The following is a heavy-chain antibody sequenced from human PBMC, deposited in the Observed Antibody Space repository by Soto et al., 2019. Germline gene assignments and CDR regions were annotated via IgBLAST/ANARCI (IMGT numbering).Heavy chain of an antibody. V-gene: IGHV1-8*01. CDR1: GYTFTSYD. CDR2: MNPNSGNT. Sequence: GASVKVSCKASGYTFTSYDINWVRQATGQGLEWMGWMNPNSGNTGYAQKFQGRVTMTRNTSISTAYMELSSLRSEDTAVYYCARGTRQKVVVAATLVVYWGQGTLVNVSS. D-gene: IGHD2-15*01. CDR3: ARGTRQKVVVAATLVVY. J-gene: IGHJ4*02.